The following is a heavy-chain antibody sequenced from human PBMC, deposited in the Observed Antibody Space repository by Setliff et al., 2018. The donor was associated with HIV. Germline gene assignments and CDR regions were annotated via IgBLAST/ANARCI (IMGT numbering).Heavy chain of an antibody. J-gene: IGHJ3*01. CDR3: AKGKPFDV. Sequence: GGSLRLSCVASGFNFTEAWMNWVRQVPGKGLEWVGRIRSKTNGATADHVAAVRGRFVISRDDSKMTVFLQMDSLKPEDTAVYYCAKGKPFDVWGQGTMVTVSS. CDR2: IRSKTNGATA. V-gene: IGHV3-15*01. CDR1: GFNFTEAW.